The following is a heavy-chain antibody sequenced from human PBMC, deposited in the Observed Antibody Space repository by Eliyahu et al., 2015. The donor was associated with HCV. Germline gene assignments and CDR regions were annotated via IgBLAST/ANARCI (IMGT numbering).Heavy chain of an antibody. CDR3: ASGGGGIAVTGTGGWFDP. V-gene: IGHV4-59*01. CDR2: IHYSGST. Sequence: QVQLQESGPGLVKPSETLSLTCTVPGGSXTTXYWXWIRXPPGKGXEWIGYIHYSGSTNYXPSLKSRVTISVDTSKNQFSLNLTSVTAADTAMYYCASGGGGIAVTGTGGWFDPWGQGTLVTVSS. CDR1: GGSXTTXY. J-gene: IGHJ5*02. D-gene: IGHD6-19*01.